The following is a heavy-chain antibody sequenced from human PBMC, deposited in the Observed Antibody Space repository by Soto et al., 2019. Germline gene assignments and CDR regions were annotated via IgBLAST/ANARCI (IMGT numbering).Heavy chain of an antibody. J-gene: IGHJ4*02. Sequence: PGGSLRLSCAASGFTFSSYAMSWVRQAPGKGLEWVSAISGSGGSTYYADSVKGRFTISRDNSKNTLYLQMNSLRAEDTAVYYCARIYCGGDCYPDYWGQGTLVTVSS. V-gene: IGHV3-23*01. CDR3: ARIYCGGDCYPDY. CDR1: GFTFSSYA. CDR2: ISGSGGST. D-gene: IGHD2-21*02.